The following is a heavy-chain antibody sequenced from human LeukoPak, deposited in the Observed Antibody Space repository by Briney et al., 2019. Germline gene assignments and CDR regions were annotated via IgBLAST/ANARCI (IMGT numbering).Heavy chain of an antibody. CDR1: GGSFSGYY. Sequence: SETLSLTCAVYGGSFSGYYWSWIRQPPGKGLEWIGEINHSGSTNCNPSLKSRVTISVDTSKNQFSLKLSSVTTADTAVYYCARAPSSYAPLDYWGQGTLVTVSS. D-gene: IGHD6-6*01. V-gene: IGHV4-34*01. CDR3: ARAPSSYAPLDY. CDR2: INHSGST. J-gene: IGHJ4*02.